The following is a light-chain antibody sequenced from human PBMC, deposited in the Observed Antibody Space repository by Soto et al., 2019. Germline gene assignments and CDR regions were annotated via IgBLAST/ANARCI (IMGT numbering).Light chain of an antibody. CDR2: DVT. CDR3: CSYVGIYASYV. J-gene: IGLJ1*01. CDR1: SSDVGGDNV. V-gene: IGLV2-11*01. Sequence: QSALTQPRSVSGSPGQSVTISCTGTSSDVGGDNVVSWYQQHPGKAPKFIIYDVTNRPSGVPDRFSGSKSGNTASLTISGLQAEDEADYYRCSYVGIYASYVFGTGTKLTVL.